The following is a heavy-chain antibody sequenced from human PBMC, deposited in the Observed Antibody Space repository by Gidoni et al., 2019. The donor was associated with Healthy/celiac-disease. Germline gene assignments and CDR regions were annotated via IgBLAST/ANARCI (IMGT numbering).Heavy chain of an antibody. J-gene: IGHJ6*02. CDR2: IYYSGST. D-gene: IGHD6-19*01. CDR3: ARHSRVRQWLVPYYYYGMDV. CDR1: GGPISRYY. Sequence: QVQLPESGPGLVTPSETLSLPCTASGGPISRYYWSWIRQPPGKGLEWIGYIYYSGSTNYNPSLKSRVTISVDTSKNQFSLKLSSVTAADTAVYYCARHSRVRQWLVPYYYYGMDVWGQGTTVTVSS. V-gene: IGHV4-59*08.